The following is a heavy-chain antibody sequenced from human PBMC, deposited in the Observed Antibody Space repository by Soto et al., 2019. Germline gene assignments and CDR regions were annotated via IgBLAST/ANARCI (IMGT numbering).Heavy chain of an antibody. CDR3: AKDPHPLTGNKGAFAY. J-gene: IGHJ4*02. CDR2: ISGSGGST. CDR1: GFTFSSYA. V-gene: IGHV3-23*01. D-gene: IGHD1-20*01. Sequence: EVQLLESGGGLVQPGGSLRLSCAASGFTFSSYAMSWVRQAPGKGLEWVSAISGSGGSTYYADSVKGRFTISRDNSKNTLYLQTNGLRAEDTAVYYCAKDPHPLTGNKGAFAYWGQGPLVPVPS.